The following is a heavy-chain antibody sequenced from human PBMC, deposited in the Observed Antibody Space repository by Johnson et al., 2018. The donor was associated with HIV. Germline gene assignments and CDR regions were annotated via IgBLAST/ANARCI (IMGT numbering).Heavy chain of an antibody. J-gene: IGHJ3*02. CDR2: IWYDGSNK. V-gene: IGHV3-33*06. CDR3: AKDKEYSSSPGAFDI. D-gene: IGHD6-6*01. CDR1: GFTFSSYG. Sequence: VQLLESGGGVVQPGRSLRLSCAASGFTFSSYGMHWVRQAPGKGLEWVAVIWYDGSNKYYADSVKGRFTISRDNSKNTLYLQMNSLRAEDTAVYYCAKDKEYSSSPGAFDIWGQGTMVTVSS.